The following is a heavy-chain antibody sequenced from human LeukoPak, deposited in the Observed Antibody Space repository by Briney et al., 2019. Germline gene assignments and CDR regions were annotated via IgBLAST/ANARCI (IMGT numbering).Heavy chain of an antibody. V-gene: IGHV3-11*01. D-gene: IGHD3-10*01. J-gene: IGHJ6*02. CDR3: AREGSGSLNYYYYGMDV. CDR1: GFTFSDYY. CDR2: ISSSGSTI. Sequence: GGSLRLSCAASGFTFSDYYMSWIRQAPGKGLEWVSYISSSGSTIYYADSAKGRFTISRDNAKNSLYLQMNSLRAEDTAVYYCAREGSGSLNYYYYGMDVWGQGTTVTVSS.